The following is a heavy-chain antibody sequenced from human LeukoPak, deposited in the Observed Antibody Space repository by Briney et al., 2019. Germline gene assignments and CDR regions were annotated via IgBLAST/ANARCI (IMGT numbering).Heavy chain of an antibody. J-gene: IGHJ4*02. CDR2: ISSSSSTI. D-gene: IGHD6-19*01. CDR1: GFTFSSYS. CDR3: ASRIAVAGSYYFDY. Sequence: GGSLRLSCAASGFTFSSYSMDWVRQAPGKGLEWVSYISSSSSTIYCADSVKGRFTISRDNAKNSLYLQMNSLRAEDTAVYYCASRIAVAGSYYFDYWGQGTLVTVSS. V-gene: IGHV3-48*01.